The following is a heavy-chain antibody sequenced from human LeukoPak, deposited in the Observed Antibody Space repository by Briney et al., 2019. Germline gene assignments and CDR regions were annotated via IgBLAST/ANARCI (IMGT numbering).Heavy chain of an antibody. Sequence: SQTLSLTCTVSGDSISSGSYYWSWIRQHPGKGLEYIGNIYYSGSTYYNPSLKSRVTISVDTSKNQFSLKLNSVTAADTAVYYCARVHCTGASCPYYYGLDVWGQGTSVTVSS. V-gene: IGHV4-31*03. J-gene: IGHJ6*02. D-gene: IGHD2-8*02. CDR2: IYYSGST. CDR1: GDSISSGSYY. CDR3: ARVHCTGASCPYYYGLDV.